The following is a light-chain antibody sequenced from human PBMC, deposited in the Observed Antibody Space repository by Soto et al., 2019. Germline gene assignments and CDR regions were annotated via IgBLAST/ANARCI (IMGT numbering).Light chain of an antibody. J-gene: IGKJ4*02. CDR2: DAS. CDR3: QQRSNWTPT. V-gene: IGKV3-11*01. CDR1: QSVSSY. Sequence: EIVLTQSPATLSLSPGERATLSCRASQSVSSYLAWYQQKTAQAPRLLIYDASNRATGIPARFSGSGSGTDFTLTISSLDPEDFAVYYCQQRSNWTPTFGGGTKVEIK.